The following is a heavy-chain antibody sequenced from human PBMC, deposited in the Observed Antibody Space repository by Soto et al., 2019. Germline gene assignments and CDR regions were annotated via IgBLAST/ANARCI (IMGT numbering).Heavy chain of an antibody. J-gene: IGHJ4*02. CDR3: ARTDKSNSQSSGWANRFDC. Sequence: EMQLLESGGGLVQPGGSLRLFCAASGFTFSNYAMTWVRQAPGEGLEWVSTITPTGVTYYGDTVKGRITISRDNSKSTLFLQMNSLRAEDTAIYYCARTDKSNSQSSGWANRFDCWGQGTLVTVSS. V-gene: IGHV3-23*01. D-gene: IGHD6-19*01. CDR1: GFTFSNYA. CDR2: ITPTGVT.